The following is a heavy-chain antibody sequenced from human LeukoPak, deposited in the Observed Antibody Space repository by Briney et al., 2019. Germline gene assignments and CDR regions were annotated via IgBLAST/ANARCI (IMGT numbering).Heavy chain of an antibody. Sequence: GGSLRLSCAASGFPFSSYSMIWARQAPGKGLEWLSYIRTDSGIIDYAASVKGQFTVSRDNAKTSLYLQMNSLRDEDTAVYYCARDHAFAFEYWGQGIQVTVSS. CDR3: ARDHAFAFEY. J-gene: IGHJ4*02. V-gene: IGHV3-48*02. CDR2: IRTDSGII. CDR1: GFPFSSYS.